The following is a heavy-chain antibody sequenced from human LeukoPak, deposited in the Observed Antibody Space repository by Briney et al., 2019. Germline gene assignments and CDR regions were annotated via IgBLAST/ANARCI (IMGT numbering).Heavy chain of an antibody. V-gene: IGHV1-2*02. J-gene: IGHJ6*02. CDR1: GYTFTGYY. CDR2: INPNTGVT. CDR3: ARDRTTVTTGYYGMDV. Sequence: ASVKVSCKASGYTFTGYYMHWVRQAPGQGLEWMGWINPNTGVTNYAQKFQGRVTLTRDTSIITAYMELTRLRSDGTAMYYCARDRTTVTTGYYGMDVWGQGTTLTVSS. D-gene: IGHD4-17*01.